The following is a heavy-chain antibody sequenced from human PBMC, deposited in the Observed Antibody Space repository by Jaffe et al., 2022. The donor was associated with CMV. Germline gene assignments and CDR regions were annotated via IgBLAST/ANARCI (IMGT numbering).Heavy chain of an antibody. CDR3: ARHDRPPDIVLMGARTV. V-gene: IGHV4-39*01. J-gene: IGHJ6*02. CDR2: IYYSGST. Sequence: QLQLQESGPGLVKPSETLSLTCTVSGGSISSSSYYWGWIRQPPGKGLEWIGSIYYSGSTYYNPSLKSRVTISVDTSKNQFSLKLSSVTAADTAVYYCARHDRPPDIVLMGARTVWGQGTTVTVSS. D-gene: IGHD2-8*01. CDR1: GGSISSSSYY.